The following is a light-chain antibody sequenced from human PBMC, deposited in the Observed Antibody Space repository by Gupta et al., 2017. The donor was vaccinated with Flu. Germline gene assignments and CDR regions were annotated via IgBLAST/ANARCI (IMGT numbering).Light chain of an antibody. J-gene: IGKJ4*01. Sequence: DIQMTQSPSSLSASVGDRVTITCQASQDISNYLNWYQQKPGKAPKLLIYDASNLETGVPSRFSGSGSGTDFTFTISSLQPEDIATYYCQQDDNLPHRFGGGTKVEIK. CDR1: QDISNY. CDR2: DAS. CDR3: QQDDNLPHR. V-gene: IGKV1-33*01.